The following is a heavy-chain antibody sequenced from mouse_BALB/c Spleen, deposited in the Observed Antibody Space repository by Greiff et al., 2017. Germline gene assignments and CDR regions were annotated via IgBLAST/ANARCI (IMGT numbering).Heavy chain of an antibody. D-gene: IGHD2-3*01. CDR2: INPYNDGT. V-gene: IGHV1-14*01. CDR1: GYTFTSYV. Sequence: VQLQQSGPELVKPGASVKMSCKASGYTFTSYVMHWVKQKPGQGLEWIGYINPYNDGTKYNEKFKGKATLTSDKSSSIAYMELSSLTSEDSAVYYCAREGYYTYFDYWGQGTTLTVSS. J-gene: IGHJ2*01. CDR3: AREGYYTYFDY.